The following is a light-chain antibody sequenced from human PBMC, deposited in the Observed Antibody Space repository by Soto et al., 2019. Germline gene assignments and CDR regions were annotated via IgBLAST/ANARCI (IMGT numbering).Light chain of an antibody. CDR1: QTLGSD. Sequence: EIVMTQSPATLSVSPGERATLSCRASQTLGSDLAWYQQKPGLPPRLLIYGASSRASGFPARSSGSGSGTEFTLTISSLQSEDFAVYYCQQYRNWPLTFGGGTKVDIK. J-gene: IGKJ4*01. CDR3: QQYRNWPLT. V-gene: IGKV3-15*01. CDR2: GAS.